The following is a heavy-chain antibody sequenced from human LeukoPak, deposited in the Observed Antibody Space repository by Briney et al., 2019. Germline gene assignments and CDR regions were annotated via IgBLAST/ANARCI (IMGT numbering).Heavy chain of an antibody. Sequence: SETLSLTCTVSGGSISSYYWSWIRQPPGKGLEWIGYIYYSGSTNYNPSLKSRVTISVDTSKNQFSLELSSVTAADTAVYYCARGLRGEQWLVPFDYWGQGTLVTVSS. V-gene: IGHV4-59*01. CDR3: ARGLRGEQWLVPFDY. J-gene: IGHJ4*02. CDR2: IYYSGST. CDR1: GGSISSYY. D-gene: IGHD6-19*01.